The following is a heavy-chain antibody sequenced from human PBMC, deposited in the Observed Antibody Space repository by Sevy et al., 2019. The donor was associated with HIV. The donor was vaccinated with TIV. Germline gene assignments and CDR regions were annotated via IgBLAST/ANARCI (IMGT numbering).Heavy chain of an antibody. CDR1: GFTFSNY. Sequence: GGSLRLSCGASGFTFSNYMSWVRQAPGKGLDWVSVIYSGGSTYYADPVKGRFTISRDNSKNTLYLQMNSLRAEDTAVYYCARETRGIAVAGTLVRYYYYYMDVWGKGTTVTVSS. CDR3: ARETRGIAVAGTLVRYYYYYMDV. CDR2: IYSGGST. V-gene: IGHV3-53*01. D-gene: IGHD6-19*01. J-gene: IGHJ6*03.